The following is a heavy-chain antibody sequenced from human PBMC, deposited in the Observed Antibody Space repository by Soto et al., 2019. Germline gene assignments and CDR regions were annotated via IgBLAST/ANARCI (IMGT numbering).Heavy chain of an antibody. CDR1: GFPFSNHA. CDR3: AKRQGTGLAAKNFDF. Sequence: GGSLRLSCAASGFPFSNHAMSWVRQAPGKGLEWVSGISDGGDLIYYADSVRGRFSMSRDNSENMLYLQMTNLRAEDTAIYFCAKRQGTGLAAKNFDFWGQGTLVTVSS. V-gene: IGHV3-23*01. J-gene: IGHJ4*02. D-gene: IGHD2-15*01. CDR2: ISDGGDLI.